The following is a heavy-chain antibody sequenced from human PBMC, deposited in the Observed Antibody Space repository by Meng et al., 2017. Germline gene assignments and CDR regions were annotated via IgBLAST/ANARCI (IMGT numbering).Heavy chain of an antibody. Sequence: QGRLVQAGPEVKKPGASVKVSCNASAHTLSSDGFAWVRQAPGQGLEWMGWINAYNGYTDYAQKFLGRVTLTTDTSTNTGYMELRSLTSDDTAVYYCATRGNPYLDCWGQGTLVTVSS. J-gene: IGHJ4*02. CDR3: ATRGNPYLDC. CDR2: INAYNGYT. V-gene: IGHV1-18*01. CDR1: AHTLSSDG.